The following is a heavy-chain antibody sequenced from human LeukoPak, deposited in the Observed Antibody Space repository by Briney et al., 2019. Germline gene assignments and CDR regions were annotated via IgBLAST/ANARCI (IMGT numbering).Heavy chain of an antibody. CDR3: ARDCSGGSCYDGVDY. Sequence: RGASVKLSCKASGYTFTRYGISWVRQAPGQGLEWMGWISGYNGNIKYAQKVQGRVTMTTDTSTSTAYMELRSLRSDDTAVYYCARDCSGGSCYDGVDYWGQGTLVTV. D-gene: IGHD2-15*01. J-gene: IGHJ4*02. V-gene: IGHV1-18*01. CDR1: GYTFTRYG. CDR2: ISGYNGNI.